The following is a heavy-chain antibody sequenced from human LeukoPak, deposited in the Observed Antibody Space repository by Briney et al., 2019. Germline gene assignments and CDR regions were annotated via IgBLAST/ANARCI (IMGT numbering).Heavy chain of an antibody. Sequence: SETLSLTCTVSGASVSSSGYYWSWIRQPPGTGLEWIGYIYHSGSTNYNPSLKSRVTISVDTSKNQFSLKLSSVTAADTAVYYCAISSGFLGIDYWGQGTLVTVSS. CDR2: IYHSGST. CDR1: GASVSSSGYY. J-gene: IGHJ4*02. D-gene: IGHD6-19*01. V-gene: IGHV4-61*08. CDR3: AISSGFLGIDY.